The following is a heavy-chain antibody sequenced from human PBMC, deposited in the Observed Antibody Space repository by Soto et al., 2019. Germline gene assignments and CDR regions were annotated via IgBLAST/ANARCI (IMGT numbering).Heavy chain of an antibody. CDR3: ATIGVSGYLAV. Sequence: SETLSLTCAVSGGSISSGGYSWSWIRQPPGKGLEWIGYIYHSGSTYYNPSLKSRVTISVDRSKNQFSLKLSSVTAADTAVYYCATIGVSGYLAVWGQGTTVTVSS. D-gene: IGHD3-16*02. J-gene: IGHJ6*02. CDR2: IYHSGST. V-gene: IGHV4-30-2*01. CDR1: GGSISSGGYS.